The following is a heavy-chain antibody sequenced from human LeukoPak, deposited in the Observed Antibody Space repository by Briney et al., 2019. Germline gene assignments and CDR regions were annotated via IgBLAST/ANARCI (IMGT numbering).Heavy chain of an antibody. CDR2: INHSGST. Sequence: SETLSLTCAVYGGSFSGYYWSWIRQPPGKGLEWIGEINHSGSTNYNPSLKSRVTISVDTSKNQFSLQLSSVTAADTAVYYCARGNDYVWGSYRDFDYWGQGTLVTVSS. CDR3: ARGNDYVWGSYRDFDY. V-gene: IGHV4-34*01. D-gene: IGHD3-16*02. J-gene: IGHJ4*02. CDR1: GGSFSGYY.